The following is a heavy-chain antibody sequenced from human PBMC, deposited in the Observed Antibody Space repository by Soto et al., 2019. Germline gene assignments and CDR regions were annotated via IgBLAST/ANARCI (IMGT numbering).Heavy chain of an antibody. J-gene: IGHJ6*02. CDR3: ARDRLMATAGTARHYFGLDV. V-gene: IGHV4-31*03. D-gene: IGHD5-18*01. CDR2: IYYSGST. Sequence: PSETLSLTCTVSGGSIRSGGYYWRWVRQSPRRCLEWIGNIYYSGSTYYNPSLKSRLTISVDTSKNQFSLNLSSVTAADTAVYYCARDRLMATAGTARHYFGLDVWGQGTTVTVSS. CDR1: GGSIRSGGYY.